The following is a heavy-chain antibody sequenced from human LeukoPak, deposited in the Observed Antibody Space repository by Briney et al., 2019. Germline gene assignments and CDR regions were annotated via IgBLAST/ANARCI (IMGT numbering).Heavy chain of an antibody. CDR2: ISSSGNTT. D-gene: IGHD6-13*01. Sequence: GGSLRLSCAASGFTFSDYYMSWICQAPGKGLEWVSYISSSGNTTYHADSVKGRFTISRDNAKNSLYLQMSSLRAEDTAVYYCARDGGSSWYFDYWGQGTLVIVSS. CDR3: ARDGGSSWYFDY. J-gene: IGHJ4*02. V-gene: IGHV3-11*04. CDR1: GFTFSDYY.